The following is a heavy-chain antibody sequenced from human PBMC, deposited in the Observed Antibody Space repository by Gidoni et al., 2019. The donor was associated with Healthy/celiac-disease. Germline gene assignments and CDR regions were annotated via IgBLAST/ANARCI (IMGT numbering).Heavy chain of an antibody. CDR1: GFAFSSDA. V-gene: IGHV3-23*01. Sequence: EVQLLESGGGLVQPGGSLRLSCAASGFAFSSDAMSWVRPAPGKGLEWVSAISGSGVSTYYADSVKGRFTISSDNSKNTLYLKMNSLRAEDTAVYYCAKRGRWELLLFFDYWGQGTLVTVSS. J-gene: IGHJ4*02. CDR3: AKRGRWELLLFFDY. CDR2: ISGSGVST. D-gene: IGHD1-26*01.